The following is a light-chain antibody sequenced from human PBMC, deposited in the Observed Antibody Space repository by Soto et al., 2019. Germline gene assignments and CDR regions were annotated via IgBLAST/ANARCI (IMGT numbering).Light chain of an antibody. J-gene: IGKJ1*01. Sequence: EVVMTQSPANLSVSPGERATLSFRASQSVSSALDWFQHKPCQAPRLLIYYASTRATGVPARFSGDGSGTESTLTISSLQAEDFAFYYCQHYSQWPRTFGQGTKVEIK. CDR1: QSVSSA. V-gene: IGKV3-15*01. CDR3: QHYSQWPRT. CDR2: YAS.